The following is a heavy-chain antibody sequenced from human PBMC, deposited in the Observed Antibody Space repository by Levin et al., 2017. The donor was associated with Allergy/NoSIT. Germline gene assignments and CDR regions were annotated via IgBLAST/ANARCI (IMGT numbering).Heavy chain of an antibody. J-gene: IGHJ4*02. CDR3: ARFRDGSGWYGIES. Sequence: SQTLSLTCTVSGGSINSYYWAWIRQPPGNALEWIGYLYYSGDSNYNPSLKSRAIISIDTSKNQFSLRLNSVTAADTAVYYCARFRDGSGWYGIESWGQGTLVTVSS. D-gene: IGHD6-19*01. CDR1: GGSINSYY. CDR2: LYYSGDS. V-gene: IGHV4-59*01.